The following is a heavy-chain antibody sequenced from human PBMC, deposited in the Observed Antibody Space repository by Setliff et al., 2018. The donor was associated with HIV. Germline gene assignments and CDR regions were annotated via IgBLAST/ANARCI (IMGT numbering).Heavy chain of an antibody. CDR1: GDSFRTYA. Sequence: SVKVSCKASGDSFRTYAFTWVRLAPGQGLEWMGTIIPTVGKTNYGQRFQGRVTMTTDRSASTLHMELRSLRSEDTAVYFCARLCNSNTCPFDHWGQGTQVTVSS. D-gene: IGHD2-2*01. V-gene: IGHV1-69*04. CDR3: ARLCNSNTCPFDH. J-gene: IGHJ5*02. CDR2: IIPTVGKT.